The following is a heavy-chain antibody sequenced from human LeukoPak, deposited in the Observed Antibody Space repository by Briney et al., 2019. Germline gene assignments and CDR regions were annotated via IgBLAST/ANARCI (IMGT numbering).Heavy chain of an antibody. Sequence: GGSLRLSCAASGFTFSSYAISWVRQAPGQGLEWMGGIIPIFGTANYAQKFQGRVTITADKSTSTAYMELSSLRAEDTAVYYCATSTVTTGDGELFDYWGQGTLVTVSS. CDR3: ATSTVTTGDGELFDY. V-gene: IGHV1-69*06. J-gene: IGHJ4*02. CDR1: GFTFSSYA. D-gene: IGHD4-17*01. CDR2: IIPIFGTA.